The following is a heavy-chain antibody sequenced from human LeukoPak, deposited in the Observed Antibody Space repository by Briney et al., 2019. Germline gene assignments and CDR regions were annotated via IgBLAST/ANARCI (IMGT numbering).Heavy chain of an antibody. V-gene: IGHV3-30*02. CDR1: GFTFSNYG. CDR3: AKDRSGYTSCQED. D-gene: IGHD3-22*01. CDR2: VRYDESTK. J-gene: IGHJ4*02. Sequence: GGSLRLSCAASGFTFSNYGMHWVRKAPGKGLEWVAFVRYDESTKFYADSVKGRFTISRDNSKTTLYLQMNSLSAEDTAVYYCAKDRSGYTSCQEDWGQGTLVTVSS.